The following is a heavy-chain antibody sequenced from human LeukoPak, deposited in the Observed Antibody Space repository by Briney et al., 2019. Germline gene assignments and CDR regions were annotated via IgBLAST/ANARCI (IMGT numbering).Heavy chain of an antibody. V-gene: IGHV3-66*01. CDR2: LYAGGDT. J-gene: IGHJ4*02. D-gene: IGHD6-19*01. Sequence: GGSLRLSCAASGFTVRSFYMSWVRQAPGKGLEWVSVLYAGGDTYYADSVKGRFIISRDNSKNTLYLQMNSLRAEDTAIYYCARGNTGYSSAWGRDFDYWGQGSLVTVSS. CDR3: ARGNTGYSSAWGRDFDY. CDR1: GFTVRSFY.